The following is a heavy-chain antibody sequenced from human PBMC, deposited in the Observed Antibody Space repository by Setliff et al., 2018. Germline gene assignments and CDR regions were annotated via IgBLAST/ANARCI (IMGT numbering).Heavy chain of an antibody. CDR2: IYTSGST. CDR3: ARVGTGTPQTNNWFDP. CDR1: GGSISSGSYY. V-gene: IGHV4-61*02. Sequence: SETLSLTCTVSGGSISSGSYYWSWIRQPAGKGLEWIGRIYTSGSTNYNPSLKSRVTMSVDTSKNQFSLKLSSVTAADTAVYYCARVGTGTPQTNNWFDPWGQGTLVTVSS. D-gene: IGHD1-1*01. J-gene: IGHJ5*02.